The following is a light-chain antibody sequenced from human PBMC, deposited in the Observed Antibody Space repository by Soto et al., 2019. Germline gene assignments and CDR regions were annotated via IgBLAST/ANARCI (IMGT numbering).Light chain of an antibody. CDR3: SSYTSSGTYV. CDR2: DAG. J-gene: IGLJ1*01. Sequence: QSVLAQPASVSGSPGQSITISCTGTSSDVGGYNYVSWYQQHPGKAPKVMIYDAGNRPSGVSNRFSGSKSGNTASLTISGLQAEDEADYFCSSYTSSGTYVFGTGTKVTVL. V-gene: IGLV2-14*01. CDR1: SSDVGGYNY.